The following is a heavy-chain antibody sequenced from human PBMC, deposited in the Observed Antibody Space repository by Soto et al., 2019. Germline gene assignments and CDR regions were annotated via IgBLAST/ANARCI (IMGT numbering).Heavy chain of an antibody. V-gene: IGHV4-61*01. Sequence: QVQLQESGPGLVKPSETLSLTCTVSGGSVSSGSYYWSWIRQPPGKGLEWIGYIYYSGSTNYNPSLKNRVTISVDTSKNQFSLKLSSVTAADTAVYYCARMGRSSSSPYWFDPWGQGTLVTVSS. D-gene: IGHD6-13*01. CDR3: ARMGRSSSSPYWFDP. CDR2: IYYSGST. CDR1: GGSVSSGSYY. J-gene: IGHJ5*02.